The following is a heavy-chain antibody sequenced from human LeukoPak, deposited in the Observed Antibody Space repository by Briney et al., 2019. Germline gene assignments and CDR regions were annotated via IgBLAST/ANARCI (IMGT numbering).Heavy chain of an antibody. CDR1: GFTFSTYA. J-gene: IGHJ6*03. Sequence: GRSLRLSCAASGFTFSTYAMHWVRQAPGKGLEWVAVISYDGSSKYYADSVKGRFTIPRDNSKNTLYLQMNSLRAEDTAVYYCARGWNDYSNYGSSHYYMDVWGKGTTVTVSS. CDR3: ARGWNDYSNYGSSHYYMDV. D-gene: IGHD4-11*01. CDR2: ISYDGSSK. V-gene: IGHV3-30*04.